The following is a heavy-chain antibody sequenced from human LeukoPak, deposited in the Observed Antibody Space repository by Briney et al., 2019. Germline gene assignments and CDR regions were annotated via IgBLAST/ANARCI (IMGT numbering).Heavy chain of an antibody. CDR2: IYPGDSDT. Sequence: GESLQISCHGYGFGFTRYWIGWVRQIRGQGMDWMGFIYPGDSDTRNSPDFEGHVNISADKSISTAYLQWRCLKASDTAMYYCARQQTVVGKAPLAPYYYYGMEVWGQGTMVTVSS. CDR1: GFGFTRYW. D-gene: IGHD4-23*01. CDR3: ARQQTVVGKAPLAPYYYYGMEV. J-gene: IGHJ6*02. V-gene: IGHV5-51*01.